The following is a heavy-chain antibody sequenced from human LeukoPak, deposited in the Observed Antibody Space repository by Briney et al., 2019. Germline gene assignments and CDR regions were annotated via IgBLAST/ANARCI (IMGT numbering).Heavy chain of an antibody. Sequence: GASVKVSCKASGYTFTGYYMHWVRQAPGQGLEWMGWMNPNGGNTGYAQKFQGRVTMTRNTSISTAYMELSSLRSEDTAVYYCARADAGTLDYWGQGTLVTVSS. CDR3: ARADAGTLDY. V-gene: IGHV1-8*02. CDR2: MNPNGGNT. J-gene: IGHJ4*02. CDR1: GYTFTGYY. D-gene: IGHD6-13*01.